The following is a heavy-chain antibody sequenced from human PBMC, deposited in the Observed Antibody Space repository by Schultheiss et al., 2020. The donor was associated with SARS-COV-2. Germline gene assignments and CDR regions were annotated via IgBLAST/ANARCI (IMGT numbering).Heavy chain of an antibody. CDR2: IYHSGST. CDR3: ARAGFWSGYPPLPYYYYGMDV. J-gene: IGHJ6*02. D-gene: IGHD3-3*01. V-gene: IGHV4-30-2*01. CDR1: GGSISSGGYS. Sequence: SQTLSLTCAVSGGSISSGGYSWSWIRQPPGKGLEWIGYIYHSGSTYYNPSLKSRVTISVDRSKNQFSLKLSSVTAADTAVYYCARAGFWSGYPPLPYYYYGMDVWGQGTTVTVSS.